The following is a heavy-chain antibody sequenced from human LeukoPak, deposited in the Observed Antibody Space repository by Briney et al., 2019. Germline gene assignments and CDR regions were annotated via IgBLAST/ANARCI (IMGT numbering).Heavy chain of an antibody. CDR2: LSGSGVTT. CDR3: VKSNTGEGSTWYS. D-gene: IGHD6-6*01. J-gene: IGHJ5*01. CDR1: GVSLKTNY. V-gene: IGHV3-23*01. Sequence: PGGSLRLSCAASGVSLKTNYVGWVRPAPGEGGEWGSALSGSGVTTYYADSVRGRFTISRDTSKNTLYLEMNSLRAEDTAVYYCVKSNTGEGSTWYSGGQGTLVIVSS.